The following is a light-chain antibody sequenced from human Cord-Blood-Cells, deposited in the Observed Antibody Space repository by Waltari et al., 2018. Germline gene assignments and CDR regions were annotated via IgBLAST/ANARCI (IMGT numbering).Light chain of an antibody. CDR3: MQALQTPPT. CDR1: QSLLHSNGYNS. Sequence: DIVMTQSPLSLPVTSGEPASISCRSSQSLLHSNGYNSLDWYLQKPGQSPQLLIYLGSNRASGVPDRFSGSGSGTDFTLKISRVEAEDVGVYYCMQALQTPPTFGQGTKVEIK. J-gene: IGKJ1*01. CDR2: LGS. V-gene: IGKV2-28*01.